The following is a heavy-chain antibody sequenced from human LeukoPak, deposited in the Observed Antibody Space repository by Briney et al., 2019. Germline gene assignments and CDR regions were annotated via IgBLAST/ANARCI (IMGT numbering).Heavy chain of an antibody. Sequence: ASVKVSCKASGYTFTSYGISWVRQAPGQGLEWMGWISAYNGNTNYAQKLQGRVTMTTDTSTSTAYMELRSLRSDDTAVHYCARSIAAVGASSYAFDIWGQGTMVTVSS. CDR3: ARSIAAVGASSYAFDI. D-gene: IGHD1-26*01. J-gene: IGHJ3*02. CDR2: ISAYNGNT. CDR1: GYTFTSYG. V-gene: IGHV1-18*01.